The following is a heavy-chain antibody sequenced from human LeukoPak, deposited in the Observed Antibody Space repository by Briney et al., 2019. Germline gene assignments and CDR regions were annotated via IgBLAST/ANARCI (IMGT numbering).Heavy chain of an antibody. J-gene: IGHJ4*02. V-gene: IGHV3-53*01. D-gene: IGHD3-16*01. CDR1: GVTVSSNY. CDR3: ARGSMFGAPDF. Sequence: PGGSLRLSCEVSGVTVSSNYMIWVRQAPGKALEWLSIIYPGGTTHYAESVKGRFSISRDDSKNTLYFQMDNLRVDDTALYWCARGSMFGAPDFWGQGTRVTVSS. CDR2: IYPGGTT.